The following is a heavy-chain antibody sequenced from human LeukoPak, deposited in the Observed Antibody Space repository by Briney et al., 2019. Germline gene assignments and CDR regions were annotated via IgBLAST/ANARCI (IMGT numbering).Heavy chain of an antibody. J-gene: IGHJ4*02. CDR1: GGSFSRNY. D-gene: IGHD1-26*01. CDR2: INHSGST. V-gene: IGHV4-34*01. Sequence: ASETLSLTCAVYGGSFSRNYWSWIRQPPGKGLEWIGEINHSGSTNYNPSLKSRVTISVDTSKNQFSLKLSFVTAAATGVYYCAREGGATIDYWGQGTLVTVSS. CDR3: AREGGATIDY.